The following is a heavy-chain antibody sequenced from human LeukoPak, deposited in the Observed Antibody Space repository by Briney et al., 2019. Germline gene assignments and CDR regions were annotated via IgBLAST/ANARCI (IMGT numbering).Heavy chain of an antibody. CDR1: GYTFTGYY. V-gene: IGHV1-2*02. Sequence: GASVKVSCKASGYTFTGYYMHWVRQAPGQGLEWMGWINPNSGGTNYAQKFQGRVTMTRDTSISTAYMELSRLRSDDTAVYYCARDLGRSAVRGPMGVYFDYWGQGTLVTVSS. CDR2: INPNSGGT. J-gene: IGHJ4*02. CDR3: ARDLGRSAVRGPMGVYFDY. D-gene: IGHD3-10*01.